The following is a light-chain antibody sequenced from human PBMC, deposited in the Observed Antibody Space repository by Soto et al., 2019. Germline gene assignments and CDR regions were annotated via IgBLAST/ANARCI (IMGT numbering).Light chain of an antibody. J-gene: IGKJ1*01. CDR1: QSISSW. CDR2: DVS. Sequence: DIQMTQSPSTLSASVGDRVTISCWASQSISSWLAWYQQKPGKAPKLLIYDVSSLESGVPSRFSGSGSGTEFTLTISSLQPDDFATYYCQQYNTFWTFGQGTKVDIK. V-gene: IGKV1-5*01. CDR3: QQYNTFWT.